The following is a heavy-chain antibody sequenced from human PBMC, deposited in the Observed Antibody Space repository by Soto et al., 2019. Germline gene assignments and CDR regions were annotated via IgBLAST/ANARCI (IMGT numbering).Heavy chain of an antibody. J-gene: IGHJ3*02. Sequence: GGSLRLSCAPSGFIFSSYAMNWVRQAPGKGLEWVSAISGSGGSTYYADSVKGRFTISRDNSKNTLYLQMSSLRAEDTAVYYCAKDFPYCSSTSCYGRRDAFDIWGQGTMVTVSS. D-gene: IGHD2-2*01. CDR1: GFIFSSYA. CDR3: AKDFPYCSSTSCYGRRDAFDI. CDR2: ISGSGGST. V-gene: IGHV3-23*01.